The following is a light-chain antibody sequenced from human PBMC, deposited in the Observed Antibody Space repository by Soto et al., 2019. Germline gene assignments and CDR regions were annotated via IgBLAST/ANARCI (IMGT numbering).Light chain of an antibody. J-gene: IGKJ1*01. CDR1: QSVSSN. Sequence: EMVMTQSPATLSVSPEERATLSCRASQSVSSNLAWYQQKPGQAPRLLMYGASTRATGIPARFSGGGSGTEFTLTISSLQSEDFAVYYCQQYNKWPPWTFGQGTKVEIK. CDR3: QQYNKWPPWT. V-gene: IGKV3-15*01. CDR2: GAS.